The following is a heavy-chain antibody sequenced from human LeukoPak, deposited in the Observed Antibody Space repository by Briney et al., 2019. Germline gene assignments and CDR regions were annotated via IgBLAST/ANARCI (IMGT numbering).Heavy chain of an antibody. J-gene: IGHJ4*02. V-gene: IGHV3-15*01. D-gene: IGHD4-23*01. CDR2: IKSKTGGGTT. Sequence: KPGGSLRLSCAASGFTFCSFEMNWVRQAPGKGLEWVGCIKSKTGGGTTDYAAPVKGRFTISRDDSKNSLYLQMNSLKTEDTAVYYCTTSYGGFFDYWGQGTLVTVSS. CDR3: TTSYGGFFDY. CDR1: GFTFCSFE.